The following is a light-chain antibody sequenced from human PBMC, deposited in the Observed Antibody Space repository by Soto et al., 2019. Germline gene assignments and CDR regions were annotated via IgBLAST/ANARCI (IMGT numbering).Light chain of an antibody. CDR3: QHYNSDSEA. V-gene: IGKV1-5*03. CDR2: KAS. J-gene: IGKJ1*01. CDR1: QTISSW. Sequence: DIQMTQSPSTLSGSVGDRVTITCRASQTISSWLAWYQQKPGKAPKLLVYKASTLKSGVPSRFSGSGAGTEITLTISSLQPDDFATYYCQHYNSDSEAFGQGTKVQLK.